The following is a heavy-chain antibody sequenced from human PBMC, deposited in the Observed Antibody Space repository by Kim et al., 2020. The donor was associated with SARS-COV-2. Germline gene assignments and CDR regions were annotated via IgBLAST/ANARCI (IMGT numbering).Heavy chain of an antibody. V-gene: IGHV3-23*01. D-gene: IGHD3-3*02. CDR2: SGGST. J-gene: IGHJ4*02. Sequence: SGGSTYYADSVKGRFTVSRDNSKNTLYLQMNSLRAKDSAVYYCVAFSIDYWGQGTLVTVSS. CDR3: VAFSIDY.